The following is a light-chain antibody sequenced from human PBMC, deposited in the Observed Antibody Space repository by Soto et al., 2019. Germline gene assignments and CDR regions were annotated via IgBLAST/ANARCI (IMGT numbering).Light chain of an antibody. CDR3: CSYADSSPTV. CDR1: SSDVGSYNL. V-gene: IGLV2-23*02. J-gene: IGLJ2*01. CDR2: EVS. Sequence: QSALTQPASVSGSPGQSITISCTGTSSDVGSYNLVSWYQHHPGKAPKLMICEVSKRPSGVSNRFSGSKSGNTASLTISGLQAEDEADYYCCSYADSSPTVFGGGTKLTVL.